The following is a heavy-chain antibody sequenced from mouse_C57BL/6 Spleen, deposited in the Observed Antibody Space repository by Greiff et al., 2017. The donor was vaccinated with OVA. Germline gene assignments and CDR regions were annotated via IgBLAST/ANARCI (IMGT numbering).Heavy chain of an antibody. V-gene: IGHV14-4*01. Sequence: EVKLVESGAELVRPGASVKLSCTASGFNIKDDYMHWVKQRPEQGLEWIGWIDPENGDTEYASKFQGKATITADTSSNTAYLQLSSLTSEDTAVYYCTKGVYDGYYLFAYWGQGTLVTVSA. D-gene: IGHD2-3*01. CDR3: TKGVYDGYYLFAY. CDR1: GFNIKDDY. J-gene: IGHJ3*01. CDR2: IDPENGDT.